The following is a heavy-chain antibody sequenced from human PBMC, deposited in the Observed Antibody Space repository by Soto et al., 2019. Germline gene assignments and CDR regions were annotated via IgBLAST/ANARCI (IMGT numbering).Heavy chain of an antibody. J-gene: IGHJ5*02. V-gene: IGHV4-34*01. CDR2: INHSGST. CDR3: ARRSAAGP. CDR1: GRSFSGYY. Sequence: QVQLQQWGAGLLKPSETLSLTCAVYGRSFSGYYWSWIRQPPGKGLEWIGEINHSGSTNYNPSLKSRVTISVDTSKNQFSLKLSSVTAADTAVYYCARRSAAGPWGQGTLVTVSS. D-gene: IGHD6-25*01.